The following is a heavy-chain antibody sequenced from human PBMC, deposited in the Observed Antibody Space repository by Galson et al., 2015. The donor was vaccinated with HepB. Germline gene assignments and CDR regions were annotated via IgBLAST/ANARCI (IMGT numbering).Heavy chain of an antibody. CDR3: ARHDGYDILAGYQPRHIDY. CDR1: GGSISSSSYC. Sequence: ETLSLTCTVSGGSISSSSYCWGWIRQPPGKNLEWIGTVYYSGSTYYNPSLNSRVTIFVDTSKNQSSLKLTSVTASDTAVYYCARHDGYDILAGYQPRHIDYWGQGTLVTVSS. D-gene: IGHD3-9*01. J-gene: IGHJ4*02. V-gene: IGHV4-39*01. CDR2: VYYSGST.